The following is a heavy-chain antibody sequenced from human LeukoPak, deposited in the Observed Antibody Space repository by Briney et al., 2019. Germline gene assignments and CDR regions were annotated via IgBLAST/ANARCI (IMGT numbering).Heavy chain of an antibody. CDR2: IYPGDSDT. D-gene: IGHD2-2*01. V-gene: IGHV5-51*01. Sequence: GESLKISCRGSGYSFTSYWIGWVRQMPGKGLEWMGIIYPGDSDTRYSPSFQGQVTISADKSISTAYLQWSSLKASDTAMYYCATRGYCSSTSCYPFDYWGQGTLVTASS. CDR1: GYSFTSYW. CDR3: ATRGYCSSTSCYPFDY. J-gene: IGHJ4*02.